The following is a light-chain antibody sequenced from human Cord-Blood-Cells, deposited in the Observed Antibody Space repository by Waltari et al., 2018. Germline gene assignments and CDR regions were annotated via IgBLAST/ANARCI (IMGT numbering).Light chain of an antibody. CDR1: QSLLHSDGKTY. J-gene: IGKJ3*01. V-gene: IGKV2-29*01. CDR2: ALS. CDR3: MQDIRLPVT. Sequence: VLQQPPLSLSVTPGQPPSISCKSSQSLLHSDGKTYSYWYLQTPGQSPQLLIYALSSRFAGVPDRFSSSGAGTDFTLKISRLEADDVVVYCWMQDIRLPVTFGPGTKVDIK.